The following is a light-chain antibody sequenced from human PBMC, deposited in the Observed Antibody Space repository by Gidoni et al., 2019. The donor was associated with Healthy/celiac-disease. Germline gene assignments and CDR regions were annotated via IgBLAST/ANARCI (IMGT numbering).Light chain of an antibody. CDR1: QSLLHSNGYNY. CDR3: MQALQTPFT. CDR2: LGS. V-gene: IGKV2-28*01. Sequence: DIVMTQSPLSLPVTPGEPASISCRSSQSLLHSNGYNYLDWYLQKPGQSPQLLIYLGSNRASGVPDRFSGSGSGTDFTLKSSRVEAEDVGVYYCMQALQTPFTFGPXTKVDIK. J-gene: IGKJ3*01.